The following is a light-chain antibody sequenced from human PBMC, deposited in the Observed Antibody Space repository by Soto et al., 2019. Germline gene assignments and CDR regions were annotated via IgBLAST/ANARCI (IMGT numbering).Light chain of an antibody. CDR1: SYNIGSQT. CDR3: AAWDGSLNGVV. Sequence: QSVLTQPHSASGTPGQRVTIPCSGSSYNIGSQTGNWYQQIPGTAHKLLVYSSNQRPSGVPDRFSGSKSGTSASLGISGLQSEDEADYYCAAWDGSLNGVVFGGGTKLTVL. V-gene: IGLV1-44*01. J-gene: IGLJ2*01. CDR2: SSN.